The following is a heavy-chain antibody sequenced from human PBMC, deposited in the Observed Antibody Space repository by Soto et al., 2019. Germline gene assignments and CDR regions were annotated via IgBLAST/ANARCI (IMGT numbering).Heavy chain of an antibody. D-gene: IGHD5-18*01. CDR1: GFTFSSYG. V-gene: IGHV3-30*18. Sequence: QVQLVESGGGVVQPGRSLRLSCAASGFTFSSYGMHWVRQAPGKGLEWVAVISYDGSNKYYADSVKGRFTISRDNSTNSLYLQMNSLRAEDTAVYYCAKDNWEHSYGSFPAGTWGQGTLVTVSS. CDR2: ISYDGSNK. CDR3: AKDNWEHSYGSFPAGT. J-gene: IGHJ5*02.